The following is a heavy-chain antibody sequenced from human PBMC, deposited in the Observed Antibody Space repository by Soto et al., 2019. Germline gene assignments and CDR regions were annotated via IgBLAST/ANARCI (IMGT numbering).Heavy chain of an antibody. J-gene: IGHJ4*02. CDR3: ARHRFASGSDYFDF. V-gene: IGHV1-2*02. D-gene: IGHD1-26*01. CDR1: GYAFREYN. CDR2: INPRNGDA. Sequence: SVKGSRKGAGYAFREYNLHCRRKTPRQGLEWMGSINPRNGDAVSAQKFQARVTMTRDASITTAYMELIRLTSPDTAVYYCARHRFASGSDYFDFWGQGTLVTVSS.